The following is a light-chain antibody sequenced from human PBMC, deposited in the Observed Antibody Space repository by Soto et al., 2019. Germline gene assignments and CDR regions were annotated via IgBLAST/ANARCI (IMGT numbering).Light chain of an antibody. Sequence: QPVLTQPPSVSEAPRQRVTISCSGSSSNIGNNAVNWYQQLPGKAPKLLIYYDDLLPSGVSDRFSGSKSGTSASLAISGLQSEDVADYYCAAWDDSLNAVVFGGGTKLTVL. CDR2: YDD. CDR3: AAWDDSLNAVV. CDR1: SSNIGNNA. V-gene: IGLV1-36*01. J-gene: IGLJ2*01.